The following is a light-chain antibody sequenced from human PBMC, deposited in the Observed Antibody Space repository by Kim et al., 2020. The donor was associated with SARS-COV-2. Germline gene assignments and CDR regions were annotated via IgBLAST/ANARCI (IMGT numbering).Light chain of an antibody. CDR3: NSRDSDDNVV. Sequence: VALGQTVRITGQGDSLRRYDATWYQQKPGQAPIVVIYGKNNRPSGIPDRCSGSSSGNTGSLTITGTQAGDEADYYCNSRDSDDNVVFGGGTQLTVL. J-gene: IGLJ2*01. CDR2: GKN. V-gene: IGLV3-19*01. CDR1: SLRRYD.